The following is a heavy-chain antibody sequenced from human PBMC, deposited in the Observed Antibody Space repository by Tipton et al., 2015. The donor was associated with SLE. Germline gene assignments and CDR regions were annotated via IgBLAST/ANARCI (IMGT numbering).Heavy chain of an antibody. CDR2: MNPNSGNT. CDR3: ARDHILRGGWYDY. D-gene: IGHD6-19*01. CDR1: GYSFTSYD. Sequence: QVQLVQSGAEVKKPGASVKVSCKASGYSFTSYDINWVRQATGQGLEWMGWMNPNSGNTGYAQRFQGRVTMTRNTSISTAYMELSSLRSEDTAVYYCARDHILRGGWYDYWGQGTLVTVSS. J-gene: IGHJ4*02. V-gene: IGHV1-8*01.